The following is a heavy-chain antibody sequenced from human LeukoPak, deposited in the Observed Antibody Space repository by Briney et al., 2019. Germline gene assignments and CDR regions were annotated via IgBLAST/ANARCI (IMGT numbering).Heavy chain of an antibody. D-gene: IGHD5-24*01. CDR3: ARWMAGPSPVGFDP. Sequence: GGSLRLSCAASGFTFSSYSMNWVRQAPGKGLEWVSYISSSSSTIYYADSVKGRFTISRDNAKNSLYLQMNSLRAEDTAVYYCARWMAGPSPVGFDPWGQGILVTVSS. CDR1: GFTFSSYS. CDR2: ISSSSSTI. V-gene: IGHV3-48*01. J-gene: IGHJ5*02.